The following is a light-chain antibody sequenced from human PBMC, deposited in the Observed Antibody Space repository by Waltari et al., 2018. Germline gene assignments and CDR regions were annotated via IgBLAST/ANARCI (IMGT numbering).Light chain of an antibody. CDR3: QQSYTTPVT. Sequence: DIQMTQSPSSLSASVGDRVTLTCRASQSISSYLNWYQQKPGKAPKLLIYATSRLQTGVPSRFSGSVSGTDFTLTISSLQPEDFATYYCQQSYTTPVTFGLGTRLEI. J-gene: IGKJ2*01. CDR2: ATS. CDR1: QSISSY. V-gene: IGKV1-39*01.